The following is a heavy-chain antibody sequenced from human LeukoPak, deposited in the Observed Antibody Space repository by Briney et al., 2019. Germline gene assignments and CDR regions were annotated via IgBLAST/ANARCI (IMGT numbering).Heavy chain of an antibody. CDR2: INPNSGGT. J-gene: IGHJ4*02. D-gene: IGHD5-24*01. V-gene: IGHV1-2*06. Sequence: ASVRVSCKASGYTLTVYYMHWVRQAPGQGLEWMGRINPNSGGTNYAQKFQGRVTMTRDTSISTAYMELSRLRSDDTAVYYCARVGDGYNLDYWGQGTLVTVSS. CDR1: GYTLTVYY. CDR3: ARVGDGYNLDY.